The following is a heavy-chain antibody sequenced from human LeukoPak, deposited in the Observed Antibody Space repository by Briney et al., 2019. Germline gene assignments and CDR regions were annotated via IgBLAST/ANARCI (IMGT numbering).Heavy chain of an antibody. CDR1: GFTFSSCG. Sequence: GRSLRLSCAASGFTFSSCGTHWVRQAPGKGLEWEAVIWYDGSNKYYADSVKGRFTISRDSSKNTLYLQMNSLRAEDTAVYYCARGVIVSDNWFDPWGQGTLVTVSS. J-gene: IGHJ5*02. D-gene: IGHD5/OR15-5a*01. CDR2: IWYDGSNK. CDR3: ARGVIVSDNWFDP. V-gene: IGHV3-33*01.